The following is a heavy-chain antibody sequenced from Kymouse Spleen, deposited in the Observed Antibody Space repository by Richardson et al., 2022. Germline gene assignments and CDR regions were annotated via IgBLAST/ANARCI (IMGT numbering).Heavy chain of an antibody. CDR3: AITGYYYYGMDV. CDR2: INHSGST. CDR1: GGSFSGYY. V-gene: IGHV4-34*01. Sequence: QVQLQQWGAGLLKPSETLSLTCAVYGGSFSGYYWSWIRQPPGKGLEWIGEINHSGSTNYNPSLKSRVTISVDTSKNQFSLKLSSVTAADTAVYYCAITGYYYYGMDVWGQGTTVTVSS. D-gene: IGHD1-20*01,IGHD1-7*01,IGHD7-27*02. J-gene: IGHJ6*02.